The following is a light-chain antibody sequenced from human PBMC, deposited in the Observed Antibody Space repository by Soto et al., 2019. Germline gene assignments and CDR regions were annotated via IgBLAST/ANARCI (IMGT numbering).Light chain of an antibody. CDR1: SSDVGGYNY. Sequence: QSVLTQPASVSGSPGQSITISCTGTSSDVGGYNYVSWYQHHPGKAPKLIIYDVTTRPSGVSNPFSGSKSGNTASLTISGLHPEDESDYYCSSYTTSNTRQIVFGTGTKVTVL. CDR3: SSYTTSNTRQIV. V-gene: IGLV2-14*03. J-gene: IGLJ1*01. CDR2: DVT.